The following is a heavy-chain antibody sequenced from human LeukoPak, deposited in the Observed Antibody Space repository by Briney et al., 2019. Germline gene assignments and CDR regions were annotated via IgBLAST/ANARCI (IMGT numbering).Heavy chain of an antibody. V-gene: IGHV3-74*01. D-gene: IGHD3-22*01. Sequence: GGSLRLSCAASGFTFSSYWTHWVRQAPGKGLVWVSRINSDGSSTSYADSVKGRFTISRDNAKNTLYLQMNSLRAEDTAVYYCARIGHYYDSSGYPYRYFDYWGQGTLVTVSS. CDR3: ARIGHYYDSSGYPYRYFDY. CDR1: GFTFSSYW. J-gene: IGHJ4*02. CDR2: INSDGSST.